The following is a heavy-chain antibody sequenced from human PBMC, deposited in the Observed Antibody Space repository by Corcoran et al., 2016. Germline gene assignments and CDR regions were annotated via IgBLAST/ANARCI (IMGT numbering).Heavy chain of an antibody. CDR1: GGTFSSYA. CDR3: ARGRGGYYDFWSGYSNWFDP. D-gene: IGHD3-3*01. CDR2: IIPIFGTA. V-gene: IGHV1-69*06. Sequence: QVQLVQSGAEVKKPGSSVKVSCKASGGTFSSYAISWVRQAPGQGLEWMGGIIPIFGTANYAQKFQGRVTITADKSTSTAYMELSSLRSEDTAVYYGARGRGGYYDFWSGYSNWFDPWGQGTLVTVSS. J-gene: IGHJ5*02.